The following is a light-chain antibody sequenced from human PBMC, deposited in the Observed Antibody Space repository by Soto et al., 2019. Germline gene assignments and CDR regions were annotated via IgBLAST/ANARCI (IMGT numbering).Light chain of an antibody. Sequence: QSVLAQPASVSGSPGQSITISCPGTSSDVGGYNYVSWYQQHPGKAPKLMIYEVSNRPSGVSNRFSGSKSGNTASLTISGLQAEDEADYYCSSYTSSSTYVCGTGTKVTVL. CDR1: SSDVGGYNY. J-gene: IGLJ1*01. V-gene: IGLV2-14*01. CDR2: EVS. CDR3: SSYTSSSTYV.